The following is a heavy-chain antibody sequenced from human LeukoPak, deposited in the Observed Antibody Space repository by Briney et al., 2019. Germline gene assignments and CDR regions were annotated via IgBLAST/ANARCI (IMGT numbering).Heavy chain of an antibody. J-gene: IGHJ4*02. CDR1: GFTFSSYS. CDR2: ISSSSSYI. CDR3: AKDLLGGEYYFDY. V-gene: IGHV3-21*04. Sequence: PGGTLRLSCAASGFTFSSYSMNWVRQAPGKGLEWVSSISSSSSYIYYADSVKGRFTISRDNAKNSLYLQMNSLRAEDTAVYYCAKDLLGGEYYFDYWGQGTLVTVSS. D-gene: IGHD3-16*01.